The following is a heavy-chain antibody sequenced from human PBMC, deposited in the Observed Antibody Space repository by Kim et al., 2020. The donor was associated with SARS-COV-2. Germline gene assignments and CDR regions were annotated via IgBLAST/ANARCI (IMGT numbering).Heavy chain of an antibody. J-gene: IGHJ4*02. CDR1: GGSISSSSYY. CDR3: ASPSEKYYYDSSGYPPLDY. CDR2: IYYSGST. D-gene: IGHD3-22*01. V-gene: IGHV4-39*01. Sequence: SETLSLTCTVSGGSISSSSYYWGWIRQPPGKGLEWIGSIYYSGSTYYNPSLKSRVTITVDTSKNQFSLKLSAVTAADTAVYYCASPSEKYYYDSSGYPPLDYWGPGTLVTVSS.